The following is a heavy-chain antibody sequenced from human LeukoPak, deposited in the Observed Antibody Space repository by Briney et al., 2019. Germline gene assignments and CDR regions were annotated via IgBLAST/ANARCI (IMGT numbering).Heavy chain of an antibody. D-gene: IGHD2-2*01. V-gene: IGHV1-46*01. CDR2: INPSGGST. CDR3: ASVGYRSSTSCYFIFDY. J-gene: IGHJ4*02. Sequence: ASVKVSCKASGYTFTSYYMHWVRQAPGQGLEWMGIINPSGGSTSYAQKFQGRVTMTRDTSTSTVYMELSSLRSEDTAVYYCASVGYRSSTSCYFIFDYWGQGTLVTVSS. CDR1: GYTFTSYY.